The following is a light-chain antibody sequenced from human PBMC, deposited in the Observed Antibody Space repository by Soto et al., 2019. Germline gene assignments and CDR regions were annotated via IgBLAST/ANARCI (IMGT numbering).Light chain of an antibody. CDR2: DDN. J-gene: IGLJ1*01. Sequence: QSVMTQPPSVSAAPGQKVTISCSGSSSNIGGNSVSWYQQLPGTAPKLLIYDDNKRPSGIPDRFSGSKSGTSATLGITGFQTGDEADYYFGSWDSSLSAYVFGTETKLTVL. CDR3: GSWDSSLSAYV. CDR1: SSNIGGNS. V-gene: IGLV1-51*01.